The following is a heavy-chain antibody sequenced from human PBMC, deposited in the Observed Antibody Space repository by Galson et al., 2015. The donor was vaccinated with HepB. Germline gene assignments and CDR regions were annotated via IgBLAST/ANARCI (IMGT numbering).Heavy chain of an antibody. CDR2: IHNSGTT. J-gene: IGHJ5*02. CDR3: ATVDWSRFDP. D-gene: IGHD2-2*03. CDR1: GGSISRFY. Sequence: ETLSLTCTVSGGSISRFYWSWIRQPPGKGLEWIAYIHNSGTTNYNPSLKSRVTISMDTSKNQFSLNLYSVTAADTAMYYCATVDWSRFDPWGQGTLVTVSS. V-gene: IGHV4-59*01.